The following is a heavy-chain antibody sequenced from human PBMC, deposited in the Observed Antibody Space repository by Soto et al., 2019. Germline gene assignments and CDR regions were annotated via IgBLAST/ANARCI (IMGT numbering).Heavy chain of an antibody. Sequence: QITLKESGPTLVKPTQTLTLTCTFSGFSLSTSGVGVGWIRQPPGKALEWLALIYWDDDKGYSPSLKSRLTINKDTSKNQVVLTVTNMDPVDTATYFCAHRRDIVAGFGGWGQGTLVTVSS. J-gene: IGHJ4*02. V-gene: IGHV2-5*02. D-gene: IGHD5-12*01. CDR1: GFSLSTSGVG. CDR2: IYWDDDK. CDR3: AHRRDIVAGFGG.